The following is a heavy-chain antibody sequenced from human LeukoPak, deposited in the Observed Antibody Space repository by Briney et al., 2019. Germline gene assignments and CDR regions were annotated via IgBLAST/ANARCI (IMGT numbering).Heavy chain of an antibody. CDR2: IYYSGST. Sequence: SETLSLTCTVSGGSISSSSYYWSWIRQPPGKGLEWIGYIYYSGSTNYNPSLKSRVTISVDTSKNQFSLKLSSVTAADTAVYYCARDGYDSSGYYPADYWGQGTLVTVSS. CDR3: ARDGYDSSGYYPADY. V-gene: IGHV4-61*01. CDR1: GGSISSSSYY. D-gene: IGHD3-22*01. J-gene: IGHJ4*02.